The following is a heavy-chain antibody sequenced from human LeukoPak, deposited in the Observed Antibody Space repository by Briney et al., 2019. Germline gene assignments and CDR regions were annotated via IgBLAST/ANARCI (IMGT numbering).Heavy chain of an antibody. J-gene: IGHJ4*02. Sequence: ASVKVSCKASGYTFTSYYMHWVRQAPGQGLEWMGIINPSCGSTSYAQKFQGRVTMTRDTSTSTVYMELSILRSEDTAVYYCARDTPYYGSGSYSASFDYWGQGTLVTVS. CDR3: ARDTPYYGSGSYSASFDY. V-gene: IGHV1-46*01. CDR1: GYTFTSYY. CDR2: INPSCGST. D-gene: IGHD3-10*01.